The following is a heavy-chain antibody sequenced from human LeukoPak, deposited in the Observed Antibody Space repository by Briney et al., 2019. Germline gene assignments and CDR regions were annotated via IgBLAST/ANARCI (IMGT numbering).Heavy chain of an antibody. CDR1: GVSISSSNSY. J-gene: IGHJ3*02. V-gene: IGHV4-39*07. CDR2: ISSSGST. CDR3: ARGPYSYDSSGAFDI. Sequence: SETLSLTCTVSGVSISSSNSYWGWIRQPPGKGLEWIGRISSSGSTNYNPSLKSRVTISVDTSKNQFSLKLSSVTAADTAVYFCARGPYSYDSSGAFDIWGQGTMVTVSS. D-gene: IGHD3-22*01.